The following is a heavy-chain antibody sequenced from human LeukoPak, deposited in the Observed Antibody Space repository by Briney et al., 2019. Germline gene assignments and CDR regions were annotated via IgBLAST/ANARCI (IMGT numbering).Heavy chain of an antibody. D-gene: IGHD1-20*01. CDR3: ARDEYNWNVDAFDI. CDR1: GFTFSSYE. V-gene: IGHV3-48*03. J-gene: IGHJ3*02. CDR2: ISSSGATT. Sequence: GGSLRLSCAASGFTFSSYEMNWVRQAPGKGLEWVSYISSSGATTYYADSVKGRFSISRDNAKNSQYLQMNSLRAEDTAVYYCARDEYNWNVDAFDIWGQGTVVTVSS.